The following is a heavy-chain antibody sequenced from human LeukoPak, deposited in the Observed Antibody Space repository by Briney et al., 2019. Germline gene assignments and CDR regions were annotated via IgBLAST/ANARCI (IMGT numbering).Heavy chain of an antibody. V-gene: IGHV1-46*01. Sequence: GASVKVSCKASGYTFTSYYMHWVRQAPGQGLEWMGIINPSGGSTSYAQKFQGRVTMTRDTSTSTVYMELSSLRSEDTAVYYCARDRTQTMVRGVYYFDYWGQGTLVTVSS. J-gene: IGHJ4*02. CDR2: INPSGGST. D-gene: IGHD3-10*01. CDR1: GYTFTSYY. CDR3: ARDRTQTMVRGVYYFDY.